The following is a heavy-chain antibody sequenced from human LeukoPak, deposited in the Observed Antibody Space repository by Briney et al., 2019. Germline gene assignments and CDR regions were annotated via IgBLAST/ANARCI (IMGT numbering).Heavy chain of an antibody. D-gene: IGHD3-22*01. J-gene: IGHJ3*02. CDR3: ARGITMIVGHDAFDI. CDR2: VYYSGST. V-gene: IGHV4-59*01. Sequence: PSETLSLTCTVSGGSISSYYWSWIRQPPGKGLEWIGYVYYSGSTNYNPSLKSRVTISVDTSKNQFSLKLSSVTAADTAVYYCARGITMIVGHDAFDIWGQGTMVTVSS. CDR1: GGSISSYY.